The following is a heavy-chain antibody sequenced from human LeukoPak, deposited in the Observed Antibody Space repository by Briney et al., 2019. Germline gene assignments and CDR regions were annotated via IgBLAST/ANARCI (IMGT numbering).Heavy chain of an antibody. CDR1: GGSISSSSYY. J-gene: IGHJ4*02. Sequence: PSETLSLTCTVSGGSISSSSYYWGWIRQPPGKGLEWIGSIYYSGSTYYNPSLKSRVTISVDTSKNQFSLKLSSVTAADTAVYYCARVWVEMATAWDYWGQGTLVTVSS. CDR2: IYYSGST. CDR3: ARVWVEMATAWDY. D-gene: IGHD5-24*01. V-gene: IGHV4-39*07.